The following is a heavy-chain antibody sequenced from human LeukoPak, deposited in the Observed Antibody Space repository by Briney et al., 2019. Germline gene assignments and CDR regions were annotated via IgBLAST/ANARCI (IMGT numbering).Heavy chain of an antibody. J-gene: IGHJ3*02. CDR2: INHRGST. Sequence: SETLSLTCAVYGGSFSGYYWSWIRQPLGKGLEWIGEINHRGSTNYNPSLKSRVTISVDTSKNQFSLKLSSVTAADTAVYYCARGPYYDILTGYTDAFDIWGQGTMVTVSS. CDR3: ARGPYYDILTGYTDAFDI. D-gene: IGHD3-9*01. V-gene: IGHV4-34*01. CDR1: GGSFSGYY.